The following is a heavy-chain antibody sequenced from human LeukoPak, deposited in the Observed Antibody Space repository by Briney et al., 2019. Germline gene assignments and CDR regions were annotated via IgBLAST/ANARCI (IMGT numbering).Heavy chain of an antibody. Sequence: PSETLSLTCTVSGYSISSGYYWGWIRQPPGKGLEWIGSIYHSGSTYYNPSLKSRVTISVDTSKNQFSLKLSSATAADTAVYYCARSGYGDLAAFDIWGQGTMVTVSS. J-gene: IGHJ3*02. D-gene: IGHD4-17*01. CDR1: GYSISSGYY. CDR2: IYHSGST. CDR3: ARSGYGDLAAFDI. V-gene: IGHV4-38-2*02.